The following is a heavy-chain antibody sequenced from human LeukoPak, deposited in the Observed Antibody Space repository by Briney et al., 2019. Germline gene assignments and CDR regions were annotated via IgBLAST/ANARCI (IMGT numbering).Heavy chain of an antibody. D-gene: IGHD3-22*01. V-gene: IGHV7-4-1*02. Sequence: GASVKVSCKTSGYTFTNYAMNWVRQAPGQGLEWMGWINTNTGNPTYAQGFTGRFVFSLDTSVNTTYLQISSLKAEDTAVYYCARAIPYFYDTSGYFYVPGYWGQGTLVTVSS. J-gene: IGHJ4*02. CDR3: ARAIPYFYDTSGYFYVPGY. CDR2: INTNTGNP. CDR1: GYTFTNYA.